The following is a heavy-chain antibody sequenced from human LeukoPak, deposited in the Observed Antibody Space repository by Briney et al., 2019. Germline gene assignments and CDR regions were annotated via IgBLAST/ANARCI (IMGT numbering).Heavy chain of an antibody. J-gene: IGHJ4*02. CDR2: IIPILGIA. CDR3: ARDFGVVVVAATPGTVFDY. Sequence: ASVKVSCKASGGTYSSYAISWVRQAPGQGLEWMGRIIPILGIANYAQKFQGGVTTTADKSTSTAYMELSSLRSEDTAVYYCARDFGVVVVAATPGTVFDYWGQGTLVTVSS. D-gene: IGHD2-15*01. CDR1: GGTYSSYA. V-gene: IGHV1-69*04.